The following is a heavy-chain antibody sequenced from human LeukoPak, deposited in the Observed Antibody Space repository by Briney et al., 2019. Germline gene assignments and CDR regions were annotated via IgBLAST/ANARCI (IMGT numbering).Heavy chain of an antibody. CDR1: GYSLSGYY. CDR2: VNPDSGGT. D-gene: IGHD3-9*01. V-gene: IGHV1-2*02. CDR3: ARGSPLPGPQRPYDY. Sequence: SSVTVSCKASGYSLSGYYIHWVRQAPGQGLEWMGWVNPDSGGTNYAQTFQGRVTMTRDTSINTAYMELSRLISDDTAIYYCARGSPLPGPQRPYDYWGQGTLVTVSS. J-gene: IGHJ4*02.